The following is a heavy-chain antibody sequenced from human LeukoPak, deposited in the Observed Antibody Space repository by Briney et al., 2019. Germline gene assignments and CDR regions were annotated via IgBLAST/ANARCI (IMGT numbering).Heavy chain of an antibody. D-gene: IGHD3-22*01. Sequence: SETLSLTCTVSGGSISSYYWSWIRQPPGKGLEWIGYIYYSGSTNYNPSLKSRVTISVDTSKNQFPLKLSSVTAADTAVYYCARHAGDYYDSSGYFTFDYWGQGTLVTASS. J-gene: IGHJ4*02. CDR1: GGSISSYY. CDR3: ARHAGDYYDSSGYFTFDY. V-gene: IGHV4-59*08. CDR2: IYYSGST.